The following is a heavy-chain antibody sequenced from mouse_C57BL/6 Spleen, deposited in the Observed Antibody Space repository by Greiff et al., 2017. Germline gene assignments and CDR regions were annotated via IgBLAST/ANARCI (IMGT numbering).Heavy chain of an antibody. CDR1: GYSFTDYN. V-gene: IGHV1-39*01. J-gene: IGHJ4*01. CDR2: INPNYGTT. D-gene: IGHD2-4*01. CDR3: LSTMITSYAMDY. Sequence: EVQLQQSGPELVKPGASVKISCKASGYSFTDYNLNWVKQSNGKSLEWIGVINPNYGTTSYNQKFKGKATLTVDQSSSTAYMQLNSLTSEDSAVYYCLSTMITSYAMDYWGQGTSVTVSS.